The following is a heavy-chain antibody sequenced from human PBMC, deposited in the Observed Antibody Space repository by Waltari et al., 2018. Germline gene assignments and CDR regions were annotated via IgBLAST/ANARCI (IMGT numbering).Heavy chain of an antibody. CDR1: GYSISSGYY. Sequence: QVQLQESGPGLVKPSETLSLTCAVSGYSISSGYYWGWIRQPPGKGLEWIGSIYHSGSTYYNPSLKSRVTISVDTSKNQFPLKLSSVTAADTAVYYCARHKGDYDYIWGSPYYFDYWGQGTLVTVSS. V-gene: IGHV4-38-2*01. CDR2: IYHSGST. J-gene: IGHJ4*02. CDR3: ARHKGDYDYIWGSPYYFDY. D-gene: IGHD3-16*01.